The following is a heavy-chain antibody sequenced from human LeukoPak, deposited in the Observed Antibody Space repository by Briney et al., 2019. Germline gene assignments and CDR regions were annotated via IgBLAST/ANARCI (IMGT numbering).Heavy chain of an antibody. J-gene: IGHJ5*02. CDR1: GGSISSGDYY. V-gene: IGHV4-30-4*01. CDR3: ASRDMNYYGSGSYYNVRTLRWFDP. D-gene: IGHD3-10*01. Sequence: PSETLSLTCTVSGGSISSGDYYWSWIRQPPGKGLEWIGYIYYSGSTYYNPSLKSRVTISVDTSKSQFSLKLSSVTAADTAVYYCASRDMNYYGSGSYYNVRTLRWFDPWGQGTLVTVSS. CDR2: IYYSGST.